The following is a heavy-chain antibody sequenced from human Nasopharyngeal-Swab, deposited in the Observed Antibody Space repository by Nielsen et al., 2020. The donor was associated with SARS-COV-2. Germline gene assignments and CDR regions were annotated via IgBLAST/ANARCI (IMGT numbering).Heavy chain of an antibody. D-gene: IGHD3-22*01. V-gene: IGHV3-30-3*01. CDR2: ISYDGSNK. CDR1: GFTFSRYT. CDR3: ASTPPDSSGYYYAFHY. J-gene: IGHJ4*02. Sequence: GESLKISCAASGFTFSRYTMHWVRQAPGKGLEWVAVISYDGSNKYYADSVKGRFTISRDISKNTLSLKMNSLRAEDTAVFSCASTPPDSSGYYYAFHYWGRGTLVTVSS.